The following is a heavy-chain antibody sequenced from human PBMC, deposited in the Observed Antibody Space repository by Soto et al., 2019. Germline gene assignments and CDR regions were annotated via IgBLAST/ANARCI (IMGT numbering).Heavy chain of an antibody. Sequence: PGGSLRLSCAASGFTFSSYAMHWVRQAPGRGLEWVAVISYDGSSKYYADSVKGRFTISRDNSKNTLYLQMNSLRAEDTAVYYCARDLRKGGAAAYYFDYWGQGTLVTVSS. D-gene: IGHD6-13*01. J-gene: IGHJ4*02. CDR3: ARDLRKGGAAAYYFDY. CDR1: GFTFSSYA. CDR2: ISYDGSSK. V-gene: IGHV3-30-3*01.